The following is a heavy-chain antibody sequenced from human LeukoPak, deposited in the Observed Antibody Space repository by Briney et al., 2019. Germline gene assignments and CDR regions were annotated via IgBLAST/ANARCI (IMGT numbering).Heavy chain of an antibody. CDR2: ISSSSSYI. CDR3: ARDAGAVVVVRGAFDI. D-gene: IGHD3-22*01. J-gene: IGHJ3*02. Sequence: GGSLRLSCAASGFTFSNYWMHWVRQAPGKGLEWVSSISSSSSYIYYADSVKGRFTISRDNAKNSLYLQMNSLRAEDTAVYYCARDAGAVVVVRGAFDIWGQGTMVTVSS. CDR1: GFTFSNYW. V-gene: IGHV3-21*01.